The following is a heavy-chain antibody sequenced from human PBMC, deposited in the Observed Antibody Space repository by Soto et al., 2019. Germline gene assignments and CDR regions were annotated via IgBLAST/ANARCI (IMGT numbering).Heavy chain of an antibody. Sequence: QVQLVQSGAEVKKPGASVKVSCKASGYTFTSYDIHWVRQDTGQGLEWMGWMNPNSGNPGYAQKFQGRVTMTRNTAISTDYMELSSLRSEDTAVYYCARDGYYDILTGYYTHNAFDIWGQGTMVTVSS. CDR3: ARDGYYDILTGYYTHNAFDI. CDR1: GYTFTSYD. CDR2: MNPNSGNP. D-gene: IGHD3-9*01. V-gene: IGHV1-8*01. J-gene: IGHJ3*02.